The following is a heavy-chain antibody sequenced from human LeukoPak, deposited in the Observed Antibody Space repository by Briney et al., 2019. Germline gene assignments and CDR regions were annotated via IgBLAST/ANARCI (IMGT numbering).Heavy chain of an antibody. Sequence: SETLSLTCAVSGGSFSGYYWSWIRQPPGKGLEWIGEINHSGSTNYDPSLKSRVTISVDTSKNQFSLKLSSVTAADTAVYYCARRSSGKVAVPRYFDLWGRGTLVTVSS. CDR2: INHSGST. CDR1: GGSFSGYY. CDR3: ARRSSGKVAVPRYFDL. V-gene: IGHV4-34*01. D-gene: IGHD6-19*01. J-gene: IGHJ2*01.